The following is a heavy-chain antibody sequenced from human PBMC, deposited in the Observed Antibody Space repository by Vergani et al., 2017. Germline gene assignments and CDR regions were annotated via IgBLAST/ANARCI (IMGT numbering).Heavy chain of an antibody. Sequence: VHLLESGGGEVQPGRSLRLSCSAAGFPFSDYGVHWVRQAPGKGLEWVSVISYDGNKKNYADSVKGRFTISRDNSKNTLYLEMNALRAEDTAVYYCARDFLTRVTTLDYYYMGVWGKGTTVTVS. CDR2: ISYDGNKK. CDR1: GFPFSDYG. V-gene: IGHV3-30*03. CDR3: ARDFLTRVTTLDYYYMGV. J-gene: IGHJ6*03. D-gene: IGHD1-1*01.